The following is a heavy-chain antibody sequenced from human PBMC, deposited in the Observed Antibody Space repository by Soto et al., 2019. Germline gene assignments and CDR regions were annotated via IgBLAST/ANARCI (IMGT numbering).Heavy chain of an antibody. CDR1: GGSFGKSA. V-gene: IGHV1-69*13. D-gene: IGHD3-3*01. CDR3: ATGVIWIGYFTVDS. CDR2: FIPVYRTL. Sequence: GASVKVSCKASGGSFGKSAINWVRQTLGQGLEWLGGFIPVYRTLNYAQKFQGRVTITADESTGTAYMTLSSLASDDTAVYYCATGVIWIGYFTVDSWGQGTRVTVSS. J-gene: IGHJ4*02.